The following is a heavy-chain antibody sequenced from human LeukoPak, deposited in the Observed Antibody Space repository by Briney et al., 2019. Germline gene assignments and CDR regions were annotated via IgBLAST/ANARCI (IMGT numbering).Heavy chain of an antibody. J-gene: IGHJ4*02. CDR3: ARSTYYYGSGPHFDY. V-gene: IGHV4-59*08. D-gene: IGHD3-10*01. CDR2: ISYSGST. CDR1: GGSISSYY. Sequence: SETLSLTCTVSGGSISSYYWSWIRQPPGKGLEWTGYISYSGSTNYNPSLKSRVTISLDTSKNQFSLKLSSVTAADTAVYYCARSTYYYGSGPHFDYWGQGTLVTVSS.